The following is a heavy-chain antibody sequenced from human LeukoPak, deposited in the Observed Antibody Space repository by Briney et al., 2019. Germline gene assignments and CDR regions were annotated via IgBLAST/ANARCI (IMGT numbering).Heavy chain of an antibody. J-gene: IGHJ6*02. CDR2: INAGNGNT. Sequence: ASVKVSCKASGYTFTSYAMHWVRQAPGQRLEWMGWINAGNGNTKYSQKFQGRVTITRDTSASTAYMELSSLRSEDTAVYYCAREYYYDSSGYYLLWEDYYGMDVWGQGTTVTVSS. V-gene: IGHV1-3*01. CDR3: AREYYYDSSGYYLLWEDYYGMDV. CDR1: GYTFTSYA. D-gene: IGHD3-22*01.